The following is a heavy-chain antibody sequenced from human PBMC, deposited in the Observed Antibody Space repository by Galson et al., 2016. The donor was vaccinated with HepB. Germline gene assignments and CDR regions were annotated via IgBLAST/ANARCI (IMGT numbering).Heavy chain of an antibody. CDR1: GYTLTELS. CDR2: FDPEDGET. CDR3: ATGGRLRSSAWNPSYYGMDV. V-gene: IGHV1-24*01. Sequence: SVKVSCKVSGYTLTELSMHWVRQALGKGLEWMGGFDPEDGETIYAQKFQGRVTMTEDTSSDTVYMELSSLRSEDTAVYYCATGGRLRSSAWNPSYYGMDVWGQGTTVTVSS. J-gene: IGHJ6*02. D-gene: IGHD3-9*01.